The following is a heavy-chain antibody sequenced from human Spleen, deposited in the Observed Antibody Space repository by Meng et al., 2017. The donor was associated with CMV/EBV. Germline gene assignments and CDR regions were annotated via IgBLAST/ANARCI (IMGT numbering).Heavy chain of an antibody. CDR2: IYYSGST. CDR1: GASIRTNY. CDR3: ARDYPPLYSSSWYPL. D-gene: IGHD6-13*01. Sequence: SETLSLTCTVSGASIRTNYWSWSRRPPEKGLEWIGSIYYSGSTYYNPSLKSRVTISVDTSKNQFSLKLSSVTAADTAVYYCARDYPPLYSSSWYPLWSQGTTVTVSS. V-gene: IGHV4-39*07. J-gene: IGHJ6*02.